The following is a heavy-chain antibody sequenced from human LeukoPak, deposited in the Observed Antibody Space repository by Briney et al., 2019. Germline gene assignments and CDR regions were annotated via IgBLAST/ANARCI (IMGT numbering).Heavy chain of an antibody. CDR2: INHSGST. J-gene: IGHJ4*02. CDR3: ARGKAADY. Sequence: GSLRLSCAASGFTFSSYWMSWIRQPPGKGLEWIGEINHSGSTNYNPSLKSRVTISVDTSKNQFSLKLSSVTAADTAVYYCARGKAADYWGQGTLVTVSS. D-gene: IGHD2-15*01. CDR1: GFTFSSYW. V-gene: IGHV4-34*01.